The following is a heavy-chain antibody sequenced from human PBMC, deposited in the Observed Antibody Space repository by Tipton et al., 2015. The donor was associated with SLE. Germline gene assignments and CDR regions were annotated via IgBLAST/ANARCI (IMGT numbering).Heavy chain of an antibody. J-gene: IGHJ4*02. D-gene: IGHD1-1*01. V-gene: IGHV4-59*01. CDR3: ARGILEPGDY. Sequence: TLSLTCIVSGGSISSYYWSWIRQPPGKGLEWIGYIYYSGSTNYNPSLKSRVTISVDTSKNQFSLKLSSVTAADTAVYYCARGILEPGDYWGQGTLVTVSS. CDR1: GGSISSYY. CDR2: IYYSGST.